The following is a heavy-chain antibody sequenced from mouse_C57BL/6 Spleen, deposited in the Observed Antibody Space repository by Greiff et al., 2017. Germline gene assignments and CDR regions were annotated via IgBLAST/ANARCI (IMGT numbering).Heavy chain of an antibody. Sequence: EVKVVESGGGLVQPGGSLKLSCAASGFTFSDYGMAWVRQAPRKGPEWVAFISNLAYSIYYADTVTGRFTISRENAKNTLYLEMSSLRSEDTAMYYCARHSTTSADAMDYWGQGTSVTVSS. CDR1: GFTFSDYG. D-gene: IGHD1-1*01. CDR3: ARHSTTSADAMDY. V-gene: IGHV5-15*01. J-gene: IGHJ4*01. CDR2: ISNLAYSI.